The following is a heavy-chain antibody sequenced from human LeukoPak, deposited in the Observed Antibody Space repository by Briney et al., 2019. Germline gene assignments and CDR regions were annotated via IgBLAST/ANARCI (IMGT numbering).Heavy chain of an antibody. CDR2: IYYDGST. CDR3: ARERSNNWFDP. D-gene: IGHD5-24*01. J-gene: IGHJ5*02. CDR1: GVSTSSTRYY. V-gene: IGHV4-39*07. Sequence: SETLSLTCTVSGVSTSSTRYYWGWIRQPPGKGLEWIGNIYYDGSTYYNPSLKSRVAISVDTSKKKFSLKLSSVTAADTAVYYCARERSNNWFDPWGQGTLVTVSS.